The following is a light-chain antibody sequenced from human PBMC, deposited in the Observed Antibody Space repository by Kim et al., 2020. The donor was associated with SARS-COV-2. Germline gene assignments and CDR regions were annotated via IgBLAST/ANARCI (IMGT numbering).Light chain of an antibody. CDR1: SSDIGSYNF. CDR3: SSYAGSNNYV. Sequence: GQSVTISCTGASSDIGSYNFVAWYQQLPGKAPNLMIYEVTKRPSGVPDRFSGSKSGNTASLTVSGLQADDEADYYCSSYAGSNNYVFGTGTKVTVL. V-gene: IGLV2-8*01. CDR2: EVT. J-gene: IGLJ1*01.